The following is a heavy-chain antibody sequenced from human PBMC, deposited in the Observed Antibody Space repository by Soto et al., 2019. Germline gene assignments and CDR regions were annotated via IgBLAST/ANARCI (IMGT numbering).Heavy chain of an antibody. CDR1: GFTFRSFA. CDR3: AKDPELY. Sequence: EVQLLESGGGLVQPGGSLRLSCAASGFTFRSFAMSWVRQAPGKGMEWVSAISGSGGTTYNADSVKGRFTISRDNSKNTLFLQMNSLRAEDTAVYYCAKDPELYWGQGTLVTVSS. CDR2: ISGSGGTT. V-gene: IGHV3-23*01. J-gene: IGHJ4*02. D-gene: IGHD3-10*01.